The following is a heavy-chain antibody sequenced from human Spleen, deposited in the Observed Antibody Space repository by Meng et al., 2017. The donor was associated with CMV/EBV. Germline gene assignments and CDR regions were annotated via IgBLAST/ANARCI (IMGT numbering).Heavy chain of an antibody. J-gene: IGHJ6*02. CDR2: ISGSGDNT. Sequence: GESLKISCAASGFTFSNYATSWVRQAPGKGLEWVSVISGSGDNTYYADSVKGRVTISRDNSKNTVYLQMDSLRGEDTAVYYCAKDMGAGYCTTTSCYPRDYYGMDVWGQGTTVTVSS. D-gene: IGHD2-2*01. CDR1: GFTFSNYA. V-gene: IGHV3-23*01. CDR3: AKDMGAGYCTTTSCYPRDYYGMDV.